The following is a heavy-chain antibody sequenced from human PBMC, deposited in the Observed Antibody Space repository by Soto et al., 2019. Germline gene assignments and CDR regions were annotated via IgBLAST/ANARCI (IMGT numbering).Heavy chain of an antibody. CDR3: ARGLGKQ. J-gene: IGHJ4*02. Sequence: SETLSLTCAVYGGSFSAYYWSWIRQPPGKGLEWIGEINHSGSTNYNPSLKSRVTISVDTSKNQFSLKLNSVTAADTAVYYCARGLGKQWGQGTLVTVSS. CDR1: GGSFSAYY. CDR2: INHSGST. V-gene: IGHV4-34*01. D-gene: IGHD6-13*01.